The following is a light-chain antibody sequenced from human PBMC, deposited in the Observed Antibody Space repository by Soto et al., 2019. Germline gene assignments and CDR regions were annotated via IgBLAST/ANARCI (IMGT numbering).Light chain of an antibody. CDR1: QSVSGSY. CDR3: QHYDSSLWT. CDR2: ATS. J-gene: IGKJ1*01. Sequence: EIVLTQSPGTLSLSPGESATLSCRASQSVSGSYLAWYQQKPGQAPRLVLYATSLRATGFPDRFSGSGSGTYFTITISRLEPEDFAVYYCQHYDSSLWTFGQGTKVEIK. V-gene: IGKV3-20*01.